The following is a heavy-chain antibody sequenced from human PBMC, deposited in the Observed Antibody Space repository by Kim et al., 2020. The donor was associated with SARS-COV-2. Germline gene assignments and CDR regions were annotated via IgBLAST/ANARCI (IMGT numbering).Heavy chain of an antibody. V-gene: IGHV3-53*01. J-gene: IGHJ6*02. CDR3: AREHPNMVRGVPPRGGMDV. Sequence: GRFTTSRNNSKNTLYLQMNSLRAEDTAVYYCAREHPNMVRGVPPRGGMDVWGQGTTVTVSS. D-gene: IGHD3-10*01.